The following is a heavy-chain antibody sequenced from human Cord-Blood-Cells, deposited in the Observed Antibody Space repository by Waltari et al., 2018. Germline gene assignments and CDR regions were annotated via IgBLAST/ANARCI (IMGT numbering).Heavy chain of an antibody. CDR3: ASLSTENTEFDY. Sequence: SGFTFSSYEMNWVRQAPGKGLEWVSYISSSGSTIYYADSVKGRFTISRDNAKNSLYLQMNSLRAEDTAVYYCASLSTENTEFDYWGQGTLVTVSS. D-gene: IGHD4-4*01. CDR2: ISSSGSTI. CDR1: GFTFSSYE. V-gene: IGHV3-48*03. J-gene: IGHJ4*02.